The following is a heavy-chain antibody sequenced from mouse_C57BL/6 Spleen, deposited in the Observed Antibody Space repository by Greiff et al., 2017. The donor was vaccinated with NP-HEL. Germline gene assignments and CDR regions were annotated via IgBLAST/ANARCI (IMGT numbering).Heavy chain of an antibody. CDR2: INPNNGGT. D-gene: IGHD1-1*01. Sequence: EVQLQQSGPELVKPGASVKISCKASGYTFTDYYMNWVKQSHGKSLEWIGDINPNNGGTSYNQKFKGKATLPVDKSSSTAYMELRSLTSEDSAVYYCEREAGQYYGSSSNAMDYWGQGTSVTVSS. CDR3: EREAGQYYGSSSNAMDY. V-gene: IGHV1-26*01. J-gene: IGHJ4*01. CDR1: GYTFTDYY.